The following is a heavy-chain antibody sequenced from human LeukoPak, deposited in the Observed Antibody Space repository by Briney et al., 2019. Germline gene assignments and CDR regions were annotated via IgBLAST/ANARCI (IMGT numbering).Heavy chain of an antibody. D-gene: IGHD1-26*01. J-gene: IGHJ5*02. CDR2: ISGSGGST. CDR3: AKDVPLGGSYLNWFDP. V-gene: IGHV3-23*01. Sequence: AGGSLRLSCAASGFTFSGYAMSWVRQAPGKGLEWVSAISGSGGSTYYADSVKGRFTISRDNSKNTLYLQMNSLRAEDTAVYYCAKDVPLGGSYLNWFDPWGQGTLVTVSS. CDR1: GFTFSGYA.